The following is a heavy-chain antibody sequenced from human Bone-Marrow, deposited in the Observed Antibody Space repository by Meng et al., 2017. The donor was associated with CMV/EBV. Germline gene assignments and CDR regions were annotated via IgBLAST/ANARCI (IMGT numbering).Heavy chain of an antibody. J-gene: IGHJ6*02. V-gene: IGHV3-21*01. CDR3: ARESRWESQLLYAVWGMDV. Sequence: GGSLRLSCAASGFTFSSYWMSWVRQAPGKGLEWVSSISSSSSYIYYADSVKGRFTISRDNAKNSLYLQMNSLRAEDTAVYYCARESRWESQLLYAVWGMDVWGQGTTVTVSS. D-gene: IGHD2-2*02. CDR2: ISSSSSYI. CDR1: GFTFSSYW.